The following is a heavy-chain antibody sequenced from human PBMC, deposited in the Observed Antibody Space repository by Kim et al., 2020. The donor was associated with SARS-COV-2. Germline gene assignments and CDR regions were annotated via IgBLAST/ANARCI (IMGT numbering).Heavy chain of an antibody. V-gene: IGHV3-21*01. CDR3: ERDKQLSRWFDP. J-gene: IGHJ5*02. D-gene: IGHD6-6*01. Sequence: YADSGKGRFPNSRENAKNSLYLQMNSLRAEDTAVYYCERDKQLSRWFDPWGQGTLVTVSS.